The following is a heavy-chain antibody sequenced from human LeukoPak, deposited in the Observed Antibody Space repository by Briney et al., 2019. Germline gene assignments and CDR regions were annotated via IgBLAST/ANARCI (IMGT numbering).Heavy chain of an antibody. D-gene: IGHD4-17*01. Sequence: PGGSLRLSCAASRFTFSNAWMSWVRQAPGKGLEWVGHIKSKTDGGTTDYAAPVKGRLTISRDDSKNTLYLQMNNLKTEDTAVYYCTTDRDYGDYPEYYFDYWGQGTLVTVSS. CDR3: TTDRDYGDYPEYYFDY. J-gene: IGHJ4*02. CDR2: IKSKTDGGTT. V-gene: IGHV3-15*01. CDR1: RFTFSNAW.